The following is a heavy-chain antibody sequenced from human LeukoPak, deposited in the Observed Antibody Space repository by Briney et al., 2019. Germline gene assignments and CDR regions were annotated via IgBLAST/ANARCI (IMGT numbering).Heavy chain of an antibody. CDR3: ARGSRRPLYYCGSGSSGHWFDP. V-gene: IGHV4-34*01. D-gene: IGHD3-10*01. CDR2: INHSGST. J-gene: IGHJ5*02. Sequence: SETLSLTCAVYGGSFSGYYWSWIRQPPGKGLEWIGEINHSGSTNYNPSLKSRVTISVDTSKNQFSLKLSSVTAADTAVYYCARGSRRPLYYCGSGSSGHWFDPWGQGTLVTVSS. CDR1: GGSFSGYY.